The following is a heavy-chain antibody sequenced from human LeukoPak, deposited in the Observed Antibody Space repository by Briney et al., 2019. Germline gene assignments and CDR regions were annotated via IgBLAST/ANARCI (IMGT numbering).Heavy chain of an antibody. CDR3: ARHRETTMARRAFDY. D-gene: IGHD5-18*01. CDR2: IYPGDSET. Sequence: GESLKISCKGSGYSFTTYWIGWVRQMPGRGLEWMGIIYPGDSETRYSPSFEGQVTTSVGKSTAFLQWSSLKASDTGMYYCARHRETTMARRAFDYWGQGTLVTVSS. CDR1: GYSFTTYW. J-gene: IGHJ4*02. V-gene: IGHV5-51*01.